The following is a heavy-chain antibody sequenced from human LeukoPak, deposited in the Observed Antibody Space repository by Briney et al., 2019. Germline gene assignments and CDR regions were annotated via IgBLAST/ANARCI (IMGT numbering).Heavy chain of an antibody. J-gene: IGHJ6*02. V-gene: IGHV4-34*01. CDR3: ARAAVWGSYRSPPYYYYYGMDV. CDR1: GGSFSGYY. D-gene: IGHD3-16*02. CDR2: INHSGGT. Sequence: PSETLSLTCAVYGGSFSGYYWSWIRQPPGKGLEWIGEINHSGGTNYNPSLKSRVTISVDTSKNQFSLKLSSVTAADTAVYYCARAAVWGSYRSPPYYYYYGMDVWGQGTTVTVSS.